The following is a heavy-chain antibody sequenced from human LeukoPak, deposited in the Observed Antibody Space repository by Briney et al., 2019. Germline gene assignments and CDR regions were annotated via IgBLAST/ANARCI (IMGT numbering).Heavy chain of an antibody. CDR3: ARGPLNFGGRRGYIFDY. Sequence: PSETLSLTCAVYGGSFSGYYWSWIRQPPGKGLEWIGEINHSGSTNYNPSLKSRVTISVDTSKNQFSLKLSSVTAADTAVYYCARGPLNFGGRRGYIFDYWGQGTLVTVSS. V-gene: IGHV4-34*01. D-gene: IGHD4-17*01. J-gene: IGHJ4*02. CDR2: INHSGST. CDR1: GGSFSGYY.